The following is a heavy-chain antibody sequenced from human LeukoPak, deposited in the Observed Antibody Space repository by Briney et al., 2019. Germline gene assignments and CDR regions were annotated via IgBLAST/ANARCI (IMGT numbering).Heavy chain of an antibody. V-gene: IGHV1-69*05. CDR1: GGTFSSYA. CDR3: ARDGITTTYDWYFDL. CDR2: IIPIFGTV. D-gene: IGHD1-14*01. J-gene: IGHJ2*01. Sequence: EASVKVSCKASGGTFSSYASSWVRQAPGQGLEWMGGIIPIFGTVNYAQKFQGRVTITTDESTSTAYMELSSLRSEDTAVYYCARDGITTTYDWYFDLWGRGTLVTVSS.